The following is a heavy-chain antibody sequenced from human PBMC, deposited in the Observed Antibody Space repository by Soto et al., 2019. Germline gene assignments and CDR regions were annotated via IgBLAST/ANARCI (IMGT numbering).Heavy chain of an antibody. V-gene: IGHV4-59*01. CDR2: IYYSGST. D-gene: IGHD2-2*01. CDR1: GGSISSYY. Sequence: SETLSLTCTVSGGSISSYYWSWIRQPPGKGLEWIGYIYYSGSTNYNPSLKSRVTISVDTSKNQFSLKLSSVTAADTAVYYCATSLDREIYYFDYWGRGTLVTVSS. CDR3: ATSLDREIYYFDY. J-gene: IGHJ4*02.